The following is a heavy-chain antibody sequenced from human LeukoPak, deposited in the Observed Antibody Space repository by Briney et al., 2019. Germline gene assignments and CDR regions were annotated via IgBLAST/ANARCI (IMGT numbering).Heavy chain of an antibody. CDR2: ISSSNSYM. D-gene: IGHD6-19*01. J-gene: IGHJ3*02. CDR1: GFTFSSYS. CDR3: ARDYFAVANNGDGFDI. V-gene: IGHV3-21*01. Sequence: GGSLRLSCAASGFTFSSYSMNWVRQAPGKGLEWVSSISSSNSYMYYADSVKGRFTISRENAKNSLYLQMNSLRAEDTAVYYCARDYFAVANNGDGFDIWGQGTMVTISS.